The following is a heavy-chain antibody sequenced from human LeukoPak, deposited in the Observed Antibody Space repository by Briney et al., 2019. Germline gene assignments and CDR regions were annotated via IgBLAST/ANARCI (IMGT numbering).Heavy chain of an antibody. D-gene: IGHD3-10*01. CDR1: GGSISSSSYY. J-gene: IGHJ4*02. Sequence: SETLSLTCTVSGGSISSSSYYWGWIRQPPGKGLEWIGSIYYSGSTYYNPSLKSRVTISVDTSKNQFSLKLSSVTAADTAVYYCARDMDYYGSGSYLYYWGQGTLVTVSS. CDR3: ARDMDYYGSGSYLYY. V-gene: IGHV4-39*07. CDR2: IYYSGST.